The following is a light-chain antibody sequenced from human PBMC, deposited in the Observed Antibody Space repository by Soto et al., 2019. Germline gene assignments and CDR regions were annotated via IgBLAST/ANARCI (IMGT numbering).Light chain of an antibody. CDR1: QSVTHW. CDR2: DAS. J-gene: IGKJ4*01. CDR3: QQASSFPLT. V-gene: IGKV1-5*01. Sequence: DIQMTQSPSTLSASVGDRVTITCRASQSVTHWLAWYQQRPGKAPKLLIYDASTLERGVPSRFSGSGSGTDFTLTISSLQVDDFATYYCQQASSFPLTFGGGTKVEIQ.